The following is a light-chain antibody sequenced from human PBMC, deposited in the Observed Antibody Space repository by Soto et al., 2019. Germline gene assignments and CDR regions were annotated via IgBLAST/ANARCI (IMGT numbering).Light chain of an antibody. CDR1: SGSIASNH. J-gene: IGLJ2*01. CDR2: KND. V-gene: IGLV6-57*04. Sequence: NFMLTQSHSVSESPGKTVTISCTRSSGSIASNHVQWYQQRPGSAPTTVIYKNDQRPYGVPDRFSGSIDSSSNSASLTISGLKTEDEADYYCQSYDSNSVVFGGVTKLTVL. CDR3: QSYDSNSVV.